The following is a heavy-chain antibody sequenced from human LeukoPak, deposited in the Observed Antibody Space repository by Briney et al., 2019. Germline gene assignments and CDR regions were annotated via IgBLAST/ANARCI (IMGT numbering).Heavy chain of an antibody. CDR3: ARARLVRGPVTPLYYFDY. CDR1: GYTFTTYD. D-gene: IGHD2-8*02. J-gene: IGHJ4*02. Sequence: GASVKVSCKASGYTFTTYDINWVRQATGQGLEWMGWVNPNSANTGYAQKFQGRVTITRNTSISTAYMELNSLRSDDTAAYYCARARLVRGPVTPLYYFDYWGQGVLVTVSS. CDR2: VNPNSANT. V-gene: IGHV1-8*03.